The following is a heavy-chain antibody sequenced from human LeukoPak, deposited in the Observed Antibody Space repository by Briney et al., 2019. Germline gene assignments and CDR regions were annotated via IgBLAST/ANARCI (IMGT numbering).Heavy chain of an antibody. D-gene: IGHD5-12*01. CDR2: ISWNSGSI. Sequence: GGSLRLSCAASGFTFDDYAMHWVRQAPGKGLEWVSGISWNSGSIGYADSVKGRFAISRDNAKNSLYLQMNSLRAEDTALYYCAKDMGDYSGYDLFTVPGDYWGQGTLVTVSS. V-gene: IGHV3-9*01. CDR1: GFTFDDYA. CDR3: AKDMGDYSGYDLFTVPGDY. J-gene: IGHJ4*02.